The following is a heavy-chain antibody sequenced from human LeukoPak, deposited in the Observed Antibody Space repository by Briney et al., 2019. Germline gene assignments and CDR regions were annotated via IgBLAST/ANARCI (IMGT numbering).Heavy chain of an antibody. CDR1: GGSLSSCY. V-gene: IGHV4-59*12. J-gene: IGHJ5*02. CDR2: IYYSGST. CDR3: ARGRPSDWYRKWFDP. D-gene: IGHD6-19*01. Sequence: SETLSLTCTVSGGSLSSCYWSWIRQPPGKGLEWIGYIYYSGSTNYNPSRRSRVTISADTSKNQFSLNLRSVTAADTAVYYCARGRPSDWYRKWFDPWGQGTLVTVSS.